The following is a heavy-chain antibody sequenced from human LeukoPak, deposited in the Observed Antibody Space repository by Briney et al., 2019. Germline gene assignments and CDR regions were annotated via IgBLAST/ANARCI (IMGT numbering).Heavy chain of an antibody. CDR2: ISGSGGST. CDR1: GFTFSSYE. CDR3: AKDLYYGSGSYYQPYYYYGMDV. Sequence: GGSLRLSCAASGFTFSSYEMSWVRQAPGKGLEWVSAISGSGGSTYYADSVKGRFTISRDNSKNTLYLQMNSLRAEDTAVYYCAKDLYYGSGSYYQPYYYYGMDVWGQGTTVTVSS. J-gene: IGHJ6*02. D-gene: IGHD3-10*01. V-gene: IGHV3-23*01.